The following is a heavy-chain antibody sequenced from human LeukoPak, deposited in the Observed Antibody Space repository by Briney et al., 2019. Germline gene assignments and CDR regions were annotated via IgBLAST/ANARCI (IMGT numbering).Heavy chain of an antibody. D-gene: IGHD2-8*01. V-gene: IGHV1-2*02. Sequence: GASVKVSCKASGYTFTGYYMHWVRQAPGQGLEWMGWINPNSGGTNYAQKFQGRVTMTRDTSISTAYMELSRLRPDDTAVYYCARGKMVYAIEDIDYWGQGTLVTVSS. CDR2: INPNSGGT. J-gene: IGHJ4*02. CDR1: GYTFTGYY. CDR3: ARGKMVYAIEDIDY.